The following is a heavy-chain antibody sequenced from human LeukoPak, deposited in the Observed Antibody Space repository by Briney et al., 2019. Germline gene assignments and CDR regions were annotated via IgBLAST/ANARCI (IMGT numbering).Heavy chain of an antibody. D-gene: IGHD6-19*01. CDR1: GGSLSSYY. Sequence: SETLSLTCTVSGGSLSSYYWSWVWEPPGEGLGWIGYIYYSGSTNYNPPLKSRVTISVDTSKHQFSLKLSSVTAADTAVYYCARSEGAYSSGWYYYWGQGTLVTVSS. V-gene: IGHV4-59*01. J-gene: IGHJ4*02. CDR3: ARSEGAYSSGWYYY. CDR2: IYYSGST.